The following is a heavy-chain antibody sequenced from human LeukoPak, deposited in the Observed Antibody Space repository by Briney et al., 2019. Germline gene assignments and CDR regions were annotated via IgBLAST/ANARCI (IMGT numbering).Heavy chain of an antibody. V-gene: IGHV1-69*04. CDR3: ARVGYDFWSGYQSYYFDY. CDR2: IIPILGIA. D-gene: IGHD3-3*01. Sequence: SVKVSCKASGGTFSSYAISWVRQAPGQGLEWMGRIIPILGIANYAQKFQGRVTITADKSTSTAYMELSSLRSEDTAAYYCARVGYDFWSGYQSYYFDYWGQGTLVTVSS. J-gene: IGHJ4*02. CDR1: GGTFSSYA.